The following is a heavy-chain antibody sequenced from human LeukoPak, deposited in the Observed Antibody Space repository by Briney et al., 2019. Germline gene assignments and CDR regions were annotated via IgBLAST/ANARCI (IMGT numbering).Heavy chain of an antibody. CDR2: ISGSGGST. Sequence: GGSLRLSCAASGFTFSSYAMSWVRQAPGKGLEWVSAISGSGGSTYYADSVKGRFTISRANSKNTLYLQMNSLRVEDTAVYYCASEYRSSSYYYGMDVWGQGTTVTVSS. CDR3: ASEYRSSSYYYGMDV. V-gene: IGHV3-23*01. J-gene: IGHJ6*02. CDR1: GFTFSSYA. D-gene: IGHD6-6*01.